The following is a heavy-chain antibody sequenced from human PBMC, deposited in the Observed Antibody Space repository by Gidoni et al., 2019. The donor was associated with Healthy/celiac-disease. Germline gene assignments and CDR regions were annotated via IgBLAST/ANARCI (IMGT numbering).Heavy chain of an antibody. D-gene: IGHD3-10*01. CDR2: INHSGST. CDR3: ARSSRVVRGLQIDY. CDR1: GGSFSGYY. Sequence: AVYGGSFSGYYWSWIRQPPGKGLEWIGEINHSGSTNYNPSLKSRVTISVDTSKYQFSLKLSSVTAADTAVYYCARSSRVVRGLQIDYWGQGTLVTVSS. V-gene: IGHV4-34*01. J-gene: IGHJ4*02.